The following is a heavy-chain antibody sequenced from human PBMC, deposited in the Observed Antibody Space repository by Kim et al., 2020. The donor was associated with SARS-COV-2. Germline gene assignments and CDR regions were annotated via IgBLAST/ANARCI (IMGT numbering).Heavy chain of an antibody. D-gene: IGHD2-2*01. CDR1: GYTFTSYA. V-gene: IGHV1-3*01. CDR2: INAGNGNT. J-gene: IGHJ5*02. CDR3: ARRGPPGYCSSTSCFGWFDP. Sequence: APVKVSCKASGYTFTSYAMHWVRQAPGQRLEWMGWINAGNGNTKYSQKFQGRVTITRDTSASTAYMELSSLRSEDTAVYYCARRGPPGYCSSTSCFGWFDPWGQGTLVTVSS.